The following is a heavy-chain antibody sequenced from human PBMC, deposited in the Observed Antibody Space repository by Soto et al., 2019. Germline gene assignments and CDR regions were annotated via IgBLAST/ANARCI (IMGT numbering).Heavy chain of an antibody. CDR1: GGSFSGYY. CDR2: INHSGST. J-gene: IGHJ4*02. V-gene: IGHV4-34*01. CDR3: ARGSRMIVTTYFEYFDY. Sequence: PSETLSLTCAVYGGSFSGYYWSWIRQPPGKGLEWIGEINHSGSTNYNPSLKSRVTISVDTSKNQFSLKLSSVTAADTAVYYCARGSRMIVTTYFEYFDYWGQGTLVTVSS. D-gene: IGHD3-9*01.